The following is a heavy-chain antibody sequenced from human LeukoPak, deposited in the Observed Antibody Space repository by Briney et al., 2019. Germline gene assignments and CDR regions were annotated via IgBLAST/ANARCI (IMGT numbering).Heavy chain of an antibody. D-gene: IGHD2-2*01. Sequence: ASVKVSCKASGYTFTYYYMHWVRQAPGQGFEWMGWINPNDGDTNYAQKFQGRVTMTRDTSISPAHMEVSRLRSDETAVYYCASANFLYCSSTTCLFDYWGQGTLVTVSS. J-gene: IGHJ4*02. CDR3: ASANFLYCSSTTCLFDY. CDR1: GYTFTYYY. CDR2: INPNDGDT. V-gene: IGHV1-2*02.